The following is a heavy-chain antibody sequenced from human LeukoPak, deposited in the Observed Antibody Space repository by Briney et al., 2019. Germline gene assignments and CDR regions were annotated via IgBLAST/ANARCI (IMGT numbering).Heavy chain of an antibody. Sequence: SEALSLTCTVSGGSISSSSYYWGWIRQPPGKGLEWIGSIYYSGSTYYNPSLESRVTISVDTSKNQFSLKLSSVTAADTAVYYCARHDPDILTGLGYFDLWGRGTLVTVSS. V-gene: IGHV4-39*01. J-gene: IGHJ2*01. CDR3: ARHDPDILTGLGYFDL. CDR2: IYYSGST. D-gene: IGHD3-9*01. CDR1: GGSISSSSYY.